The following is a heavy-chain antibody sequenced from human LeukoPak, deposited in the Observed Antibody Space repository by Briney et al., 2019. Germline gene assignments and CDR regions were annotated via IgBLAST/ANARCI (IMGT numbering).Heavy chain of an antibody. J-gene: IGHJ3*02. CDR1: GFTFSSYG. CDR2: IRYDGSNK. CDR3: ARAAYYYDTYDAFDI. V-gene: IGHV3-30*02. D-gene: IGHD3-22*01. Sequence: GGSLRLSCAASGFTFSSYGMHWVRQAPGKGLEWVAFIRYDGSNKYYADSVKGRFTISRDNSKNTLYLQMNSLRAEDTAVYYCARAAYYYDTYDAFDIWGQGTMVTVSS.